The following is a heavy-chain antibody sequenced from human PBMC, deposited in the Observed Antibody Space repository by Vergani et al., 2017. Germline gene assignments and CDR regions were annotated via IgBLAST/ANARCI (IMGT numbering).Heavy chain of an antibody. D-gene: IGHD2-21*01. V-gene: IGHV3-23*01. J-gene: IGHJ1*01. CDR3: TTAWGLYCLHGEYFEY. CDR2: ISSGGGDI. Sequence: EVQLLESGGGLVQPGGSRRLSCAGAGFTFDTYTMAYVRQAPGKGLEWVATISSGGGDIFYADSVKGRFTISGDNSKNTLFLQMNSLKDEDTAVYYCTTAWGLYCLHGEYFEYWGRGTLVSVSS. CDR1: GFTFDTYT.